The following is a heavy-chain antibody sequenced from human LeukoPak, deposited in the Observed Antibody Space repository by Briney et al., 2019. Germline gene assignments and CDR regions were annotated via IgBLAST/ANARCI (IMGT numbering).Heavy chain of an antibody. CDR1: GYSFTTYW. J-gene: IGHJ3*02. CDR2: IYPGDSDT. Sequence: GESLKISCKGSGYSFTTYWIGWVRQMPGKGLEWMGIIYPGDSDTRYSPSFQGQVTISADKSISTAYLQWSSLKASDTAMYFCARDRPQDAFDIWGQGTMVTVSS. CDR3: ARDRPQDAFDI. V-gene: IGHV5-51*01.